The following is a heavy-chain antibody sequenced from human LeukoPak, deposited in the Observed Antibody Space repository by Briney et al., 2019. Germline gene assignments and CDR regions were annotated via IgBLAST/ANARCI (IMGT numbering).Heavy chain of an antibody. CDR2: ISSISSSGVTT. CDR3: ARDSSGYYPVLLDY. Sequence: GGSLRLSCAASGFTLSSYSMNWVRQAPGKGLEWVSSISSISSSGVTTYYADSVKGRFTISRDISKNSLYLQMNSLRAEDTAVYYCARDSSGYYPVLLDYWGQGTLVTVSS. CDR1: GFTLSSYS. V-gene: IGHV3-48*01. D-gene: IGHD3-22*01. J-gene: IGHJ4*02.